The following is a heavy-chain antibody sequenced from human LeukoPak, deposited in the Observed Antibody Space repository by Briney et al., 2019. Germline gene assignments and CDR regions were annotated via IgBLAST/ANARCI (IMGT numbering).Heavy chain of an antibody. D-gene: IGHD2-2*02. Sequence: SGTLSLTCSVSGGSLSNYYWSWIRQPPGKGLEWIGEINHSGSTNYNPSLKSRVTISVDTSKNQFSLTLSSVTAADTAVYYCARGIPGVWGQGTLVTVSS. CDR3: ARGIPGV. J-gene: IGHJ4*02. CDR1: GGSLSNYY. V-gene: IGHV4-34*01. CDR2: INHSGST.